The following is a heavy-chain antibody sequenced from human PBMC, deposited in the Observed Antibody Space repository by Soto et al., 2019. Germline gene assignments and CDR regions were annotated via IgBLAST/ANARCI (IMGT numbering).Heavy chain of an antibody. Sequence: QVQLVQSGAEVKKPGSSVTVSCKASGDTFSSYAISWVRQAPGQGLEWMGGIIPIFGTANYAQKFQGRVTITADESTSTADMALNSLRSEDTAVYYCSRDGSGYRSRASPMDVWGQGTTVTVSS. CDR3: SRDGSGYRSRASPMDV. CDR1: GDTFSSYA. D-gene: IGHD3-22*01. J-gene: IGHJ6*02. V-gene: IGHV1-69*01. CDR2: IIPIFGTA.